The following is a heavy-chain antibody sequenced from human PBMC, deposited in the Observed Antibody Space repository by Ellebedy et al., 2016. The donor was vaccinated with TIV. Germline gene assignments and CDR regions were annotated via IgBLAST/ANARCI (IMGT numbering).Heavy chain of an antibody. J-gene: IGHJ6*02. CDR2: ISAYNGNT. Sequence: ASVKVSXXASGGTFSSYAISWVRQAPGQGLEWMGWISAYNGNTNYAQKLQGRVTMTTDTSTSTAYMELRSLRSDDTAVYYCARDEGLRYFDWYPTTGYGMDVWGQGTTVTVSS. V-gene: IGHV1-18*01. CDR1: GGTFSSYA. D-gene: IGHD3-9*01. CDR3: ARDEGLRYFDWYPTTGYGMDV.